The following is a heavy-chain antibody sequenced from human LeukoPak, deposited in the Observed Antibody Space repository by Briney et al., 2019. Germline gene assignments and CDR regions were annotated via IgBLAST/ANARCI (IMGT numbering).Heavy chain of an antibody. CDR3: ARGDSSGYYPSYYYMDV. J-gene: IGHJ6*03. V-gene: IGHV3-74*01. Sequence: GGSLRLSCAASGFTFSGYWMHWVRQAPEKGLVWLSRINPDGRTIDYADAVEGRFTISRDNAKNTLYLQMNSLRAEDTAVYYCARGDSSGYYPSYYYMDVWGKGTTVTVSS. D-gene: IGHD3-22*01. CDR1: GFTFSGYW. CDR2: INPDGRTI.